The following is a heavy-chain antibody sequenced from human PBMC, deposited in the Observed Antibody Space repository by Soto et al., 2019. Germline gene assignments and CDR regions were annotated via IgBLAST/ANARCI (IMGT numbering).Heavy chain of an antibody. J-gene: IGHJ5*02. V-gene: IGHV3-30*18. CDR2: ISYDGSNK. CDR1: GFTFSNYG. Sequence: QVQLVESGGGVVQPGRSLRLSCAASGFTFSNYGRHWVRQAPGKGLEWVAVISYDGSNKYYADSVKGRFSISRDNSKNTLYLQMNSLRADDTAVYYCAKGDWFDPWGQGTLVTVSS. CDR3: AKGDWFDP.